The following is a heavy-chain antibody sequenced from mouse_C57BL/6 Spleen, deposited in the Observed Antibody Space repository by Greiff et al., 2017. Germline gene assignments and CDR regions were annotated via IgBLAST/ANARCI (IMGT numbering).Heavy chain of an antibody. J-gene: IGHJ1*03. CDR2: IYPGDGDT. CDR3: AVYYGSSYWYFDV. CDR1: GYAFSSSW. V-gene: IGHV1-82*01. Sequence: QVQLQQSGPELVKPGASVKISCKASGYAFSSSWMNWVKQRPGKGLEWIGRIYPGDGDTNYNGKFKGKATLTADQSSSTAYMQISSLTSEDSAVYFCAVYYGSSYWYFDVWGTGTTVTVSS. D-gene: IGHD1-1*01.